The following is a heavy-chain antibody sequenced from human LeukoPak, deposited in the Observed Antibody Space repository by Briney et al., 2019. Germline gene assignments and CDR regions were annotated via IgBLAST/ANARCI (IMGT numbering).Heavy chain of an antibody. CDR3: ARYVGVLLWFGDLDY. D-gene: IGHD3-10*01. CDR2: ISAYNCNT. Sequence: ASVKVSCKASGYTFTSYGISWVRQAPGQGLEWMGWISAYNCNTNYAQKLQGRVTMTTDTSTSTAYMELRSLRSDDTAVYYCARYVGVLLWFGDLDYWGQGTLVTVSS. J-gene: IGHJ4*02. V-gene: IGHV1-18*01. CDR1: GYTFTSYG.